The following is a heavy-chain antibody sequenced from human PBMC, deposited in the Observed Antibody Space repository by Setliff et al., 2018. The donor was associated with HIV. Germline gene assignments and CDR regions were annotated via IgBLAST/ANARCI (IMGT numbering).Heavy chain of an antibody. CDR3: AKGVKWLDP. Sequence: AGGSLRLSCAASGFTFDDYGMSWVRQAPGKGLEWVSGINWNGRTYYTDSVKGRFTISRDDSKNTLYLQMNSLRVDDTAAYYCAKGVKWLDPWGQGILVTVSS. CDR2: INWNGRT. D-gene: IGHD3-16*01. V-gene: IGHV3-20*04. CDR1: GFTFDDYG. J-gene: IGHJ5*02.